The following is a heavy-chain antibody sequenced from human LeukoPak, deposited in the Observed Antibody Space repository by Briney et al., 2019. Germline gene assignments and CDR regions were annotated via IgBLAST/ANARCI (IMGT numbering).Heavy chain of an antibody. D-gene: IGHD3-22*01. CDR3: ARAHYYDSSALDY. CDR1: GFTFSSYE. J-gene: IGHJ4*02. Sequence: PTGGSLRLSCAASGFTFSSYEMNWVRQAPGKGLEWVSYISSRGTTIYDADSVKGRFTISRDNAKNSLNLQMNSLRAEDTAIYYCARAHYYDSSALDYWGQGTLVTVSS. CDR2: ISSRGTTI. V-gene: IGHV3-48*03.